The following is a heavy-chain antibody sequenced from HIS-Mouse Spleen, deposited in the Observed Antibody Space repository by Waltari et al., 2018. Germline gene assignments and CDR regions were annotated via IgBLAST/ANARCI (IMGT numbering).Heavy chain of an antibody. V-gene: IGHV4-4*07. CDR1: GGSISSYY. CDR3: ARDFHDFWSGYYGGDKKHDAFDI. Sequence: QVQLQESGPGLVKPSETLSLTCTVSGGSISSYYWSWIRQPAGKGLEWSGCIYTSGSTNYQPSLNSRVTMSVDTSKTHLSLKLSSVTAADTAVYYCARDFHDFWSGYYGGDKKHDAFDIWGQGTMVTVSS. CDR2: IYTSGST. D-gene: IGHD3-3*01. J-gene: IGHJ3*02.